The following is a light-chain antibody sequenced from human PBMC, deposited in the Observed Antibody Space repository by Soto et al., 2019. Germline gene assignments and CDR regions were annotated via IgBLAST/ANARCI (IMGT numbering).Light chain of an antibody. CDR2: KAS. CDR1: KTISSW. J-gene: IGKJ1*01. CDR3: QHYNSYSEA. V-gene: IGKV1-5*03. Sequence: DIPMTQSPSTLSGSVGDRVTITCRASKTISSWLAWYQQKPGKAPKLLIYKASTLKSGVPSRFSGSGSGTEFTLTISSLQPDDFATYYCQHYNSYSEAFGQGTMVDIK.